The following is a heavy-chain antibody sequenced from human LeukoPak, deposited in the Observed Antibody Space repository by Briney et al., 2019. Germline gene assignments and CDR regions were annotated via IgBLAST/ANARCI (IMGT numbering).Heavy chain of an antibody. CDR2: IWYDGSEK. V-gene: IGHV3-33*01. Sequence: PGGSLRLSCAASGFTFSQFGMHWVRQAPGKGLEWVAIIWYDGSEKFYGDSVKGRFTISRDNSKNTLYLQMNSLRAEDTAVYYCARDRGTTSPAGYYFDYWGQGTLVTVSS. J-gene: IGHJ4*02. D-gene: IGHD1-14*01. CDR1: GFTFSQFG. CDR3: ARDRGTTSPAGYYFDY.